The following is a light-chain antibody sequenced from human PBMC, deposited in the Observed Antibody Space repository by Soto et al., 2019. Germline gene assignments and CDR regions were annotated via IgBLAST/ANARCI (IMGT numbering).Light chain of an antibody. J-gene: IGKJ4*01. CDR3: QQRSNWPPAVT. V-gene: IGKV3-11*01. Sequence: EIVLTQSPATLSLSPGERATLSCRASQSVSSYLAWYQQKPGQAPRLLIYDASNRATGIPARFSGSGSGTDFPLTISSLEPEDFAVYYCQQRSNWPPAVTFGGGTKVEIK. CDR2: DAS. CDR1: QSVSSY.